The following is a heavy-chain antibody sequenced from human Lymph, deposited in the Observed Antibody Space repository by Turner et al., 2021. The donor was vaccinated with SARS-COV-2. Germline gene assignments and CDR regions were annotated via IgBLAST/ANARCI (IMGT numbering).Heavy chain of an antibody. J-gene: IGHJ4*02. Sequence: QVQLVQSGAEVQTPGASVKVSCKAYGYTFPGYYIHWVRQAPGQGLEWMGWINPNSGGTNYAQRFQGRVTMTRDTSLSTAYMQLSRLRSDDTAVYYCARSRDLQSMVRGVDPFDYWGQGTLVTVSS. CDR1: GYTFPGYY. D-gene: IGHD3-10*01. CDR3: ARSRDLQSMVRGVDPFDY. CDR2: INPNSGGT. V-gene: IGHV1-2*02.